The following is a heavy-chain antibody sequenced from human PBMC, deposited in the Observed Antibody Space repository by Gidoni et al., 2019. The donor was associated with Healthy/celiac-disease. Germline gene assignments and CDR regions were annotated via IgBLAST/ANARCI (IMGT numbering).Heavy chain of an antibody. D-gene: IGHD6-19*01. CDR2: ISDYNGNT. J-gene: IGHJ4*02. CDR3: ARVGQWLVEY. CDR1: GYTFTSYC. V-gene: IGHV1-18*01. Sequence: QVQLVQSGAEVQKPGASVKLSCKASGYTFTSYCIIWVRQAPGQGIEWMGWISDYNGNTNYAQKLQGRVTMNTDTSTSTAYMELRSLRSDDTAVYYCARVGQWLVEYWGQGTLVTVSS.